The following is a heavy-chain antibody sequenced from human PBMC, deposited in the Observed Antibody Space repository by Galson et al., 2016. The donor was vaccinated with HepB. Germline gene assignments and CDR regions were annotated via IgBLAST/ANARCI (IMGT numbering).Heavy chain of an antibody. J-gene: IGHJ4*02. Sequence: QSGAEVKKPGESLKISCEASGYSFTSYYIGWVRQMPGKGLEWMGIVYPGDSEINYSPSFQGLVTIPADKSINTAYLQWSSLAASDTDMYYCARAVRGVYGPDYWGQGTLVTVSS. CDR2: VYPGDSEI. CDR3: ARAVRGVYGPDY. D-gene: IGHD3-10*01. V-gene: IGHV5-51*01. CDR1: GYSFTSYY.